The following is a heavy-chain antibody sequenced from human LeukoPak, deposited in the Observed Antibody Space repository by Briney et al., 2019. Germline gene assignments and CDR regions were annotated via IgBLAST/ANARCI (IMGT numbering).Heavy chain of an antibody. D-gene: IGHD1-26*01. CDR3: ARSPEWELGIFDY. J-gene: IGHJ4*02. CDR1: GFTFSSND. CDR2: IYSGGST. Sequence: GGSLRLSCAASGFTFSSNDMSWVRQAPGKGLECISVIYSGGSTDYTDSVTGRLTISRDNSKNTLYLQMNSLRAEDTAVYYCARSPEWELGIFDYWGQGTLVTVSS. V-gene: IGHV3-53*01.